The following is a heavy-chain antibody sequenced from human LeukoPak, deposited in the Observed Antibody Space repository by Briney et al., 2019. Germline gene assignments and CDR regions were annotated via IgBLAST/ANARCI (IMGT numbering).Heavy chain of an antibody. CDR1: GFTFSDYY. CDR3: ARDLISSSWYYGPFDY. CDR2: ISSSGSTI. Sequence: GGSLRLSCAASGFTFSDYYMSWIRQAPGKGLEWVSYISSSGSTIYYADSVKGRFTISRDNSKNSLYLQMNSLRAEDTAVYYCARDLISSSWYYGPFDYWGQGTLVTVSS. V-gene: IGHV3-11*04. D-gene: IGHD6-13*01. J-gene: IGHJ4*02.